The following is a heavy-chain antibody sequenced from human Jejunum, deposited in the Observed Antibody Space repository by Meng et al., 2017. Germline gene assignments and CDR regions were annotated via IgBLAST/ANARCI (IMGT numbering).Heavy chain of an antibody. Sequence: GESLKISWVGSGITLSNYSMNWVRQAPGKGLEWVSFISSSSSWIYYADSVKGRFTISRDHAKNSQYLHMNSLRAEDTALYYCARAYDDYEGRFYYSAMDVWGQGTTVTVSS. CDR1: GITLSNYS. CDR2: ISSSSSWI. D-gene: IGHD4-17*01. CDR3: ARAYDDYEGRFYYSAMDV. V-gene: IGHV3-21*01. J-gene: IGHJ6*02.